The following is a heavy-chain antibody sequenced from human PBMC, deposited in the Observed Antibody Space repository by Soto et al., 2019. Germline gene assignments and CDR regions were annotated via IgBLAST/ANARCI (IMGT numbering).Heavy chain of an antibody. D-gene: IGHD6-13*01. Sequence: NPSETLSLTCAVYGGSFSGYYWSWIRQPPGKGLEWIGEINHSGSTNYNPSLKSRVTISVDTSKNQFSLKLSSETDADTAVYYCVRAGIAAAGTRYWFDPWGQGTLVTVSS. J-gene: IGHJ5*02. CDR1: GGSFSGYY. CDR2: INHSGST. CDR3: VRAGIAAAGTRYWFDP. V-gene: IGHV4-34*01.